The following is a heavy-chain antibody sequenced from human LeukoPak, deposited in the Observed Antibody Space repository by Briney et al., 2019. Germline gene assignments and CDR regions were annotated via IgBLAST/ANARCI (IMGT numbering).Heavy chain of an antibody. CDR3: ARVGCSGGSCYSGYDY. Sequence: GASVKVSCKASGYTFTSYGISWVRQAPGQGLEWMGWISAYNGNTNYAQKLQGRVTMTTDTSTSTAYMELRSLRSDDTAVYYCARVGCSGGSCYSGYDYWGQGTLVTVSS. CDR1: GYTFTSYG. V-gene: IGHV1-18*01. D-gene: IGHD2-15*01. J-gene: IGHJ4*02. CDR2: ISAYNGNT.